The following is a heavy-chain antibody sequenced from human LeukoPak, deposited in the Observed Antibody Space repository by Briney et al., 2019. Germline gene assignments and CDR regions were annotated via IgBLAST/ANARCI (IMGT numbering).Heavy chain of an antibody. CDR1: GFTFSSYG. CDR3: AKDRTIFGVVGDYYYMDV. Sequence: GGSLRLSCAASGFTFSSYGMHWVRQSPGKGLEWVAFIRYDGSNKYYADSVKGRFTISRGNSKNTLCLQMNSLRAEDTAVYYCAKDRTIFGVVGDYYYMDVWGKGTTVTVSS. D-gene: IGHD3-3*01. V-gene: IGHV3-30*02. CDR2: IRYDGSNK. J-gene: IGHJ6*03.